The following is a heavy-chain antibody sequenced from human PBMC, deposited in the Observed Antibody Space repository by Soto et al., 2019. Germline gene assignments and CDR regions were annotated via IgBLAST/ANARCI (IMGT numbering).Heavy chain of an antibody. CDR3: ATAPAPAANGGGY. Sequence: QVQLVESGGGVVQPGRSLRLSCAASGFTFSSYGMHWVRQAPGKGLEWVAVIWYDGSNKYYADSEKGRFTISRDNSKNTLDLQMNNLGAEAPAVYYSATAPAPAANGGGYWGQGTLVTVSS. CDR2: IWYDGSNK. V-gene: IGHV3-33*01. D-gene: IGHD2-2*01. J-gene: IGHJ4*02. CDR1: GFTFSSYG.